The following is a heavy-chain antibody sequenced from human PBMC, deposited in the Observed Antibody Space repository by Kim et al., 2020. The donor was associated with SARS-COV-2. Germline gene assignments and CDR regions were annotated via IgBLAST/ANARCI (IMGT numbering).Heavy chain of an antibody. CDR1: GYSFTSYW. D-gene: IGHD1-26*01. V-gene: IGHV5-51*01. CDR2: IYPGDSDT. J-gene: IGHJ3*02. CDR3: ASTTLLGNWEPMNVAFDI. Sequence: GESLKISCKGSGYSFTSYWIGWVRQMPGKGLEWMGIIYPGDSDTRYSPSFQGQVTISADKSISTAYLQWSSLKASDTAMYYCASTTLLGNWEPMNVAFDIWGQGTMVTVSS.